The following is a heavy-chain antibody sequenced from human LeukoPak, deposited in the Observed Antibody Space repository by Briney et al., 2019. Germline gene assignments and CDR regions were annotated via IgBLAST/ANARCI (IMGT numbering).Heavy chain of an antibody. J-gene: IGHJ4*02. Sequence: SETLSLTCTVSGGSLSSYYWSCIRQPPGKGLEWIGYIYYSGSTNYNPSLKSRVTISVDTSKNQFSLKLSSVTAADTAVYYCARGRGYCSSTSCPIPFDYWGQGTLVTVSS. D-gene: IGHD2-2*01. CDR3: ARGRGYCSSTSCPIPFDY. CDR1: GGSLSSYY. V-gene: IGHV4-59*01. CDR2: IYYSGST.